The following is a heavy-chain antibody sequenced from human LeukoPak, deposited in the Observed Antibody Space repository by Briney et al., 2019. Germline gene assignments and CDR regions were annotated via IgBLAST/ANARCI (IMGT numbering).Heavy chain of an antibody. CDR2: INNDGSRT. Sequence: VSDINNDGSRTSYADSVKGRFTISRDGAKNTLFLQMNSLRAEDTAVYYCARGGLPGGFDYWGQGTLVTVSS. D-gene: IGHD7-27*01. V-gene: IGHV3-74*01. CDR3: ARGGLPGGFDY. J-gene: IGHJ4*02.